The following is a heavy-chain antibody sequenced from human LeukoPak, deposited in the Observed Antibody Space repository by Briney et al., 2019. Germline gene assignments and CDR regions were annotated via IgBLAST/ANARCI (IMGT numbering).Heavy chain of an antibody. CDR2: VYYSGST. Sequence: HPSETLSLTCTVSGGSISGSDYYWGWIRQPPGKGLEWIGSVYYSGSTYYNPSLKSRVTISVDTSKKQFSLKLSSVTAADTAVYYCARDSYFSGSGSYPWFDPWGQGILVTVSS. CDR1: GGSISGSDYY. V-gene: IGHV4-39*07. J-gene: IGHJ5*02. CDR3: ARDSYFSGSGSYPWFDP. D-gene: IGHD3-10*01.